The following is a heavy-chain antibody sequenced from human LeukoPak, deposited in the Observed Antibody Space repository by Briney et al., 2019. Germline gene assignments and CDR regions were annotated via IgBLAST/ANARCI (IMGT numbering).Heavy chain of an antibody. CDR3: ARGDIVVVPAAIPLGY. D-gene: IGHD2-2*02. CDR2: IRYDGSNK. J-gene: IGHJ4*02. V-gene: IGHV3-30*02. Sequence: GGSLRLSCAASGFTFSSYGMHWVRQAPGKGLEWVAFIRYDGSNKYYADSVKGRFTISRDNSKNTLYLQMNSLRAEDTAVYYCARGDIVVVPAAIPLGYWGQGTLVTVSS. CDR1: GFTFSSYG.